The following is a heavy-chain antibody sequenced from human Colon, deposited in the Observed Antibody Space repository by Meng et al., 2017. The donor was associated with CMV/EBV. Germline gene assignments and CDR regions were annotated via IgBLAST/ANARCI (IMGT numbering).Heavy chain of an antibody. CDR1: GFTVSNNH. J-gene: IGHJ4*02. V-gene: IGHV3-53*01. CDR3: HAFGGYSY. Sequence: GESLKISCAASGFTVSNNHVNWVRQAPGKGLEWVAIIWNDGHANYADSVRGRFAVSRDNANNRLYLQMSNLRAEDTAMYFCHAFGGYSYGGQGTLVTVSS. CDR2: IWNDGHA. D-gene: IGHD3-16*01.